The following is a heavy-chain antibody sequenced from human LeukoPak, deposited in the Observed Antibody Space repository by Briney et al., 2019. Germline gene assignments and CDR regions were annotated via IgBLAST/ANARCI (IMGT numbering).Heavy chain of an antibody. CDR2: IYYSGST. D-gene: IGHD5-18*01. Sequence: SETLSLTCTVSGGSVSATNFYWSWIRQPPGKGLEWIGYIYYSGSTKYNPSLKSRVTISVDKSKNQFSLKLTSLTAADTAVYYCARPAGSGYWYCFDLWGQGTLVTVSS. CDR3: ARPAGSGYWYCFDL. V-gene: IGHV4-61*05. CDR1: GGSVSATNFY. J-gene: IGHJ4*02.